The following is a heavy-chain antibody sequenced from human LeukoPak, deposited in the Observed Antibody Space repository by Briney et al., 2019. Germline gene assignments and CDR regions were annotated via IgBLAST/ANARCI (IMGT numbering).Heavy chain of an antibody. CDR3: ARDRCSSTSCYEFYYGMDV. V-gene: IGHV3-21*01. Sequence: PGGSLRLSCAASGFTFSNYNMNWVRQAPGKGLEWVSSISSSSSYIYYADSVKGRFTISRDNAKNSLYLQMNSLRAEDTAVYYCARDRCSSTSCYEFYYGMDVWGQGTTVTVSS. CDR1: GFTFSNYN. D-gene: IGHD2-2*01. J-gene: IGHJ6*02. CDR2: ISSSSSYI.